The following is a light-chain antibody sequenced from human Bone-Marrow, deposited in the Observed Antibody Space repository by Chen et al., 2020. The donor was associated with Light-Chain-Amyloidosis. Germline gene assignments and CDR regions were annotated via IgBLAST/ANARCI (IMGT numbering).Light chain of an antibody. Sequence: SYELTQPPSVSVSPGQTARITCSGDDLPTKYAYWYQQKPGQAPGLVIHRDTERPWGISERFSGSSSGTTATFTISGVEAEDEADDHCQSADSSGTYEEMFGGGTKLTVL. CDR3: QSADSSGTYEEM. J-gene: IGLJ3*02. V-gene: IGLV3-25*03. CDR2: RDT. CDR1: DLPTKY.